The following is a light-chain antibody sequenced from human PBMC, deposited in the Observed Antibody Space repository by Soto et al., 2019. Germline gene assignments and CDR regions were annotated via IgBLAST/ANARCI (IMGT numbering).Light chain of an antibody. Sequence: DIQMTQSPSSLSASVGDRVTITCRACQGISSYLAWYQQKPGKVPKVLIYAASTLHSGVPSRFSGSGSGTEFTLTISNVQPEDVATYYCQKYYSAPETFGQGTKVEIK. CDR2: AAS. CDR3: QKYYSAPET. J-gene: IGKJ1*01. V-gene: IGKV1-27*01. CDR1: QGISSY.